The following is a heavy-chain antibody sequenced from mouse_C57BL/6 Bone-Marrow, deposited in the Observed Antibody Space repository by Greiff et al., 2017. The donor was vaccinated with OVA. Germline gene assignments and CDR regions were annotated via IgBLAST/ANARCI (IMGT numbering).Heavy chain of an antibody. V-gene: IGHV3-6*01. Sequence: EVQLVESGPGLVKPSQSLSLTCSVTGYSITSGYYWNWIRQFPGNKLEWMGYISYDGSNNYNPSLKNRISITRDTSKNQFFLKLNSVTTEDTATYYCAREGKLFFAYWGQGTLVTVSA. CDR2: ISYDGSN. CDR3: AREGKLFFAY. CDR1: GYSITSGYY. J-gene: IGHJ3*01.